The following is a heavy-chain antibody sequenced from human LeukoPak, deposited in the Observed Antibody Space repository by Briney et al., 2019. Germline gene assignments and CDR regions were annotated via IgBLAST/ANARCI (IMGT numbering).Heavy chain of an antibody. CDR2: IHSDGTTA. Sequence: GGSLRLSCTASGFTFSSSWMHWVRQAPGKGLVWVSRIHSDGTTATYADSVKGRFTISRDNAKSTLYLQMNSLRAEDTAIYCCARDETATGKLFQHWGQGTLVTVSS. V-gene: IGHV3-74*01. CDR3: ARDETATGKLFQH. CDR1: GFTFSSSW. D-gene: IGHD3-9*01. J-gene: IGHJ1*01.